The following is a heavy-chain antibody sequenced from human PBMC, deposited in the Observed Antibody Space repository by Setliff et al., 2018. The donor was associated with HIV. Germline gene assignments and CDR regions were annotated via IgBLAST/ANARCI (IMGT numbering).Heavy chain of an antibody. Sequence: GGSLRLSCTASGFTFSTYPINWVRQAPGKGLEWVSSVSSSSRYIYHADSVQGRFTISRDNAKNSLYLQMNSLRAEDTAVYYCARSGDGDYYYYMDVWGKGTTVTVSS. CDR2: VSSSSRYI. J-gene: IGHJ6*03. D-gene: IGHD7-27*01. V-gene: IGHV3-21*01. CDR3: ARSGDGDYYYYMDV. CDR1: GFTFSTYP.